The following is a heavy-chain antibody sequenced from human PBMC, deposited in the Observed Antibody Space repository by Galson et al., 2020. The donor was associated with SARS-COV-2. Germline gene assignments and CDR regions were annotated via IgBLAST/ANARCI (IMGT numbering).Heavy chain of an antibody. J-gene: IGHJ6*03. Sequence: GESLKISCAASGFPFGSYTLNWVRQAPGKGLQWVSSITSNSNFIYYADSVKGRFTISRDNANKSLYLQMESLRAEDTAVYYCARNPRPVSYDMDVWGKGTTVTVSS. CDR2: ITSNSNFI. CDR1: GFPFGSYT. V-gene: IGHV3-21*01. CDR3: ARNPRPVSYDMDV.